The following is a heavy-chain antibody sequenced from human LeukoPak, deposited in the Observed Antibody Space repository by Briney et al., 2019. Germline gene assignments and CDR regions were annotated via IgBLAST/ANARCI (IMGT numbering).Heavy chain of an antibody. D-gene: IGHD1-26*01. CDR2: IRNKANSYTT. Sequence: GGSLRLSCAASGFTFSDHYMDWVRQAPGKGLEWLSQIRNKANSYTTFYAAPVKGRFTISRDDSKSSLYLQMNSLKTEDTAVYYCTDVGSTIWGQGTLVTVSS. CDR3: TDVGSTI. CDR1: GFTFSDHY. J-gene: IGHJ4*02. V-gene: IGHV3-72*01.